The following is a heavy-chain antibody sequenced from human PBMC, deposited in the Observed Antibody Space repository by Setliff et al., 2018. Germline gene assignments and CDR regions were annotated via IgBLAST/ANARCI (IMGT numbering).Heavy chain of an antibody. CDR3: ARLPRTVTHFDY. D-gene: IGHD4-17*01. CDR1: GGSISSGSYY. Sequence: SETLSLTCAVSGGSISSGSYYWSWIRQPAGKGLEWVGRLHTSGSSNYNPSLQSRVSISVDTSKNQLSLKLDSLTAADTAVYFCARLPRTVTHFDYWGQGALVTVSS. J-gene: IGHJ4*02. V-gene: IGHV4-61*02. CDR2: LHTSGSS.